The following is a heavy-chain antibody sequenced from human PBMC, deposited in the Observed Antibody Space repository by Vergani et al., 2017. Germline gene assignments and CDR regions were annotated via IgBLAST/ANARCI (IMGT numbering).Heavy chain of an antibody. CDR3: AREYDTWAKGMDV. CDR2: INSDSNYK. CDR1: GLTLTAHS. Sequence: EVQLVESGGGLVKPGGSLRLSCAASGLTLTAHSMNWVRQAPGKGLEWVSSINSDSNYKYYADSVRGRFTISRDNAKKSLDLQMNSLRAEDTAVYYCAREYDTWAKGMDVWGQGTTVTVSS. J-gene: IGHJ6*02. D-gene: IGHD3-9*01. V-gene: IGHV3-21*01.